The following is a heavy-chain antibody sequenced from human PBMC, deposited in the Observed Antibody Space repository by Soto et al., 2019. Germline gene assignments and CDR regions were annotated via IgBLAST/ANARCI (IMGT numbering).Heavy chain of an antibody. J-gene: IGHJ4*02. D-gene: IGHD3-9*01. V-gene: IGHV3-74*01. CDR1: GFTFSNDW. CDR2: INADGGST. CDR3: IKVLTRGVGVPRFYFDS. Sequence: SLRLSCAASGFTFSNDWMHWVRQAPGKGLEWVCRINADGGSTHYADSVRGRFTISRDNAKNTLFLQLNSLRVEDTAIYYCIKVLTRGVGVPRFYFDSWGQGTLVTVSS.